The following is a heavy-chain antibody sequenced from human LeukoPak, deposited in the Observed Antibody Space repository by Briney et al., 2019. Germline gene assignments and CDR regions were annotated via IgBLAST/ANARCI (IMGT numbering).Heavy chain of an antibody. CDR1: GFTFSSYA. CDR3: AKVSLGYCSGGSCFYKWYFDY. CDR2: ISGSGGST. J-gene: IGHJ4*02. D-gene: IGHD2-15*01. V-gene: IGHV3-23*01. Sequence: GGSLRLSCAASGFTFSSYAMSWVRQAPGKGLEWVSAISGSGGSTYYADSVKGRFTISRDNSKNTLYLQMNSLRAEDTAVYYCAKVSLGYCSGGSCFYKWYFDYWGQGTLVTVSS.